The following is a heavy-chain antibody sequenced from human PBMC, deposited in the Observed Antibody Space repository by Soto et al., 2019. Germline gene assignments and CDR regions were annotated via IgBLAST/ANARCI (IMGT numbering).Heavy chain of an antibody. V-gene: IGHV4-59*08. CDR3: ARQPESTSYFDY. CDR1: GGSISSYY. CDR2: VYQSGTT. Sequence: SETLSLTCTVSGGSISSYYWSWIRQAPGKGLEWIGNVYQSGTTRLNPSLKSRVSIFVDRSKNQFSLELNSATAADRAVYYCARQPESTSYFDYWGQGILVTVSS. D-gene: IGHD2-2*01. J-gene: IGHJ4*02.